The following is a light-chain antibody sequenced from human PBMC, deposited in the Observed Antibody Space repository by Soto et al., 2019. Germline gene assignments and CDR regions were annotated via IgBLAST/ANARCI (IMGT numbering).Light chain of an antibody. CDR2: KAS. CDR3: QQYNSYWT. Sequence: DIQMTQSPSTLSASVGDRVTITCRARQSISSWLAWYQQKPGKAPKLLIYKASSLESGVPSRFSCSGAGTEFTLTISSLQPDDFATYYCQQYNSYWTFGQGTKVEIK. J-gene: IGKJ1*01. V-gene: IGKV1-5*03. CDR1: QSISSW.